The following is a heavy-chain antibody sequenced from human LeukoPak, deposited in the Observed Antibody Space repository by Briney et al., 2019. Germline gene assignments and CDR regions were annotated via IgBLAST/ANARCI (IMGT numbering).Heavy chain of an antibody. CDR2: ISGSGGST. Sequence: GGSLRLSCAASGFTFSTYAMSWVRQAPGKGLEWVSAISGSGGSTYYADSVKGRFTISRGNSKNTLYLQMNSLRAEDSSIYFCAKALEQETVIALDSWGQGTLVTVSS. CDR1: GFTFSTYA. D-gene: IGHD6-13*01. V-gene: IGHV3-23*01. J-gene: IGHJ4*02. CDR3: AKALEQETVIALDS.